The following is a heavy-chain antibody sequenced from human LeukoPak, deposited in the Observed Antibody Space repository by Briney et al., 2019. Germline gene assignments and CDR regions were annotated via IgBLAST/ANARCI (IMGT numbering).Heavy chain of an antibody. D-gene: IGHD3-16*01. J-gene: IGHJ4*02. Sequence: GGSLRLSCAASGFTFDDYGLSWVRQAPGKGLEWVAGINWNGGSTGYADSVKGRFTISRDNAKNSLYLQMNSLRAEDTAMYYCARGYYGGISFGLQADFDYWGQGTLVTVSS. V-gene: IGHV3-20*04. CDR3: ARGYYGGISFGLQADFDY. CDR1: GFTFDDYG. CDR2: INWNGGST.